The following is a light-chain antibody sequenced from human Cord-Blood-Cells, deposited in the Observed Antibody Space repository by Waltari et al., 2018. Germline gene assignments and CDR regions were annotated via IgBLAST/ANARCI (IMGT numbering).Light chain of an antibody. CDR2: QDS. J-gene: IGLJ2*01. Sequence: SYELTQPPSVSVSPGQPASITCSGDQSGDKYACWYQQKPGQSPVLVIYQDSKRPSGIPERFSGSNSGNTATLTISGTQAMDEADYYCQAWDSSTVVFGGGTKLTVL. CDR3: QAWDSSTVV. CDR1: QSGDKY. V-gene: IGLV3-1*01.